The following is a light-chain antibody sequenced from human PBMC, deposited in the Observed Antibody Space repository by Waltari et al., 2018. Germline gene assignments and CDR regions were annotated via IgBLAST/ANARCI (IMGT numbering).Light chain of an antibody. CDR3: SSQSSNDVVL. CDR2: DVS. CDR1: SNDVGGYNS. J-gene: IGLJ2*01. Sequence: QSALTQPASVSGSPGQSVTIFCAGTSNDVGGYNSVSWYQGHPGQAPRVIIYDVSDRPSGVSDRFSGSKSGNTAALTISELQAEDEADYYCSSQSSNDVVLFGGGTKLTVL. V-gene: IGLV2-14*01.